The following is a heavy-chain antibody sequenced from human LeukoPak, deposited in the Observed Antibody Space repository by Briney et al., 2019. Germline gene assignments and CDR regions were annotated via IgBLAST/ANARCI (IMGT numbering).Heavy chain of an antibody. D-gene: IGHD2-2*01. CDR1: GGSFSGYY. CDR3: ARDVGRQLPGVNWSDP. V-gene: IGHV4-34*01. Sequence: SETLSLTCAVYGGSFSGYYWSWIRQPPGKGLEWIGEINHSGSTNYNPSLKSRVTISVGTSKNQFSLKLSSVTAADTAVYYCARDVGRQLPGVNWSDPWGQGTLVTVSS. CDR2: INHSGST. J-gene: IGHJ5*02.